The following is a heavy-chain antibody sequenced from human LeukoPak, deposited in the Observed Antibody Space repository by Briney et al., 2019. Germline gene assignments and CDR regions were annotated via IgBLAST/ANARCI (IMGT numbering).Heavy chain of an antibody. Sequence: GGSLRLSCAASGFTFSRHWMHWVRQAPGKGLVWISRINSDASDTNYADFVKGRFTISRDNAKNTVYLQINSLRDADTAVYYCARICSSTDCLIPDWGQGTLVTVSS. CDR2: INSDASDT. J-gene: IGHJ4*02. V-gene: IGHV3-74*01. CDR1: GFTFSRHW. D-gene: IGHD2-2*01. CDR3: ARICSSTDCLIPD.